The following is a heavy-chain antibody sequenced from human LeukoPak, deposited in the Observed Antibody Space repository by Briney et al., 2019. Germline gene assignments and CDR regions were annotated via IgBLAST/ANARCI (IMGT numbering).Heavy chain of an antibody. V-gene: IGHV4-39*07. Sequence: SETLSLTCTVSGDSIDSSDYYWGWIRQPPGKGLEWIGSIYYGVSTYYNPSLKSRVTISVDTSKNQFSLKLSSVTAADTAVYYCARGAGDGYNFAYWGQGTLVTVSS. CDR1: GDSIDSSDYY. CDR2: IYYGVST. J-gene: IGHJ4*02. D-gene: IGHD5-24*01. CDR3: ARGAGDGYNFAY.